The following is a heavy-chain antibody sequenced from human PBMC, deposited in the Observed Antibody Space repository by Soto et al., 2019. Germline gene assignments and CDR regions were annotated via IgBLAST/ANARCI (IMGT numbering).Heavy chain of an antibody. CDR1: GFTFSGDG. D-gene: IGHD1-26*01. V-gene: IGHV3-33*01. CDR3: ARDGVGTTTYFGYFDY. Sequence: QVQLVESGGGVVQPGRSLRLSCAASGFTFSGDGMHWVRQAPGKGLEWVAVTRHDGSNTYYADSVRGRFTISRDNSNKMLYLQMNSLRAEDTAVYYCARDGVGTTTYFGYFDYWGQGTLVTVSS. J-gene: IGHJ4*02. CDR2: TRHDGSNT.